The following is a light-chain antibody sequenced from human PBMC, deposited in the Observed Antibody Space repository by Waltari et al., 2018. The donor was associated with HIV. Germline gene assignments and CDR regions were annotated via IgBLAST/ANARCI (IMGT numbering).Light chain of an antibody. V-gene: IGLV1-44*01. Sequence: QSVLTQPPSASGTPGQRVTISCSGSSSNIGSNTVNWYQQLPGTAPKLLIYSNNPRPSGVPDRFSGSKSCTSASLAISGLQSEDGADYYCATWDYRLNGYVFATGTKVTVL. CDR2: SNN. J-gene: IGLJ1*01. CDR3: ATWDYRLNGYV. CDR1: SSNIGSNT.